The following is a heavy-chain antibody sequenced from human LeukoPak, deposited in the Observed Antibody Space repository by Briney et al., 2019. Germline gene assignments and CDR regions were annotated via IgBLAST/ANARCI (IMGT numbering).Heavy chain of an antibody. J-gene: IGHJ5*02. D-gene: IGHD2-15*01. CDR1: GGSISSYY. CDR3: ARHEDCSGGSCYSENWFDP. CDR2: IYYSGST. V-gene: IGHV4-59*08. Sequence: TSETLSLTCTVSGGSISSYYWSWIRQPPGKGLEWIGYIYYSGSTNYNPSHKSRVTISVDTSKNQFSLKLRSVTAADTAVYYCARHEDCSGGSCYSENWFDPWGQGTLVTVSS.